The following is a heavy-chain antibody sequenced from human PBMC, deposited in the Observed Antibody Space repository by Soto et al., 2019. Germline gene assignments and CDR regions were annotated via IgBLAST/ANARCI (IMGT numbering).Heavy chain of an antibody. CDR1: GYTFTSYA. CDR3: ARDGGYSGYVEYFQH. V-gene: IGHV1-3*01. D-gene: IGHD5-12*01. Sequence: ASVKVSCKASGYTFTSYAMHWVRQAPGQRLEWMGWINAGNGNTKYSQKFQGRVTITRDTSASTAYMELSSLRSEDTAVYYCARDGGYSGYVEYFQHWGQGTLVTVSS. J-gene: IGHJ1*01. CDR2: INAGNGNT.